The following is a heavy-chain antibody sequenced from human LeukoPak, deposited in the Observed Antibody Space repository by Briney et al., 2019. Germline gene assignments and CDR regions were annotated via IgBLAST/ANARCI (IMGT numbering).Heavy chain of an antibody. V-gene: IGHV3-21*01. J-gene: IGHJ4*02. CDR2: INNVGSHI. Sequence: PGGSLGLSCAASGFTLSSSAMNWVRQAPGKGLEWVSSINNVGSHIYYAGSVKGRFTISRDNAKNSLYLQMNSLRAEDTAVYYCARGDYGVLAAVDYWGQGTLVTVSS. CDR3: ARGDYGVLAAVDY. D-gene: IGHD4-17*01. CDR1: GFTLSSSA.